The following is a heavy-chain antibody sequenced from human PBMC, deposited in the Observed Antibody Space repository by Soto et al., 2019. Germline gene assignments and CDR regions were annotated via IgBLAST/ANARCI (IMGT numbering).Heavy chain of an antibody. D-gene: IGHD6-13*01. CDR2: LDPNSGST. J-gene: IGHJ5*02. Sequence: ASVKVSCKASGYTITGYFIHWVRQAPGQGLEWMGWLDPNSGSTNYAQKFQGRITMTREKSINTAYMDLSSLTSAHTAVYYCARAPAGFSTTWYEWFDPWGQGTQVTVSS. CDR1: GYTITGYF. CDR3: ARAPAGFSTTWYEWFDP. V-gene: IGHV1-2*02.